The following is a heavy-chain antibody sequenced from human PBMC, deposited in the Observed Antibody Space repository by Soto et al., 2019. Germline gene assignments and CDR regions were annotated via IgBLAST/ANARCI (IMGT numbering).Heavy chain of an antibody. CDR1: GFTFSSYG. CDR2: ITYDGSNK. CDR3: AKDRYSGGMDV. J-gene: IGHJ6*02. D-gene: IGHD1-20*01. V-gene: IGHV3-30*18. Sequence: QVQLVESGGGVVQPGRSLRLSCAASGFTFSSYGMHWVRQAPGKGLEWVADITYDGSNKYYADSVKGRFTIARDNSKNSLYLQMNSPRAEDMAVYDCAKDRYSGGMDVWGQGTTVTVSS.